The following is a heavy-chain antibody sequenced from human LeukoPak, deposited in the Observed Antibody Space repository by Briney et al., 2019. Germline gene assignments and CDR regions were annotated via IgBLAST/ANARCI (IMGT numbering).Heavy chain of an antibody. Sequence: PSETLSLTCTVSGGSISSYYWSWIRQPPGKGLEWIGYIYTSGSTNYNPSLKCRVTISVDTSKNQFSLKLSSVTAADTAVYYCARHVIHYYMDVWGKGTTVTVSS. CDR2: IYTSGST. J-gene: IGHJ6*03. V-gene: IGHV4-4*09. CDR3: ARHVIHYYMDV. CDR1: GGSISSYY.